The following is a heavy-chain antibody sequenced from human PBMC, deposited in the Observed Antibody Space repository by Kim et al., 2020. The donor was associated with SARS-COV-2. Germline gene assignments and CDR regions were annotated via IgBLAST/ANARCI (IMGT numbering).Heavy chain of an antibody. Sequence: GGSLRLSCAGSGFTFSSYAMSWVRLPPGKGLQWVSGISGSGGNIHYADSVKGRFTISRDNSKNTVYLQMNSLRAEDTAVYYCAKDYYGSGASDYFDYWGQGTLVTVSS. CDR2: ISGSGGNI. D-gene: IGHD3-10*01. V-gene: IGHV3-23*01. CDR1: GFTFSSYA. J-gene: IGHJ4*02. CDR3: AKDYYGSGASDYFDY.